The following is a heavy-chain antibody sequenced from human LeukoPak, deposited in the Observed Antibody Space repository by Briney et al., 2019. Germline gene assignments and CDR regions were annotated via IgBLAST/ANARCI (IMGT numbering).Heavy chain of an antibody. CDR3: ARSVDSSGYYFFDY. CDR2: IDPSDSYT. J-gene: IGHJ4*02. Sequence: GESLQISCKASGYSFTSYCGSWLRQMPGKGREWMGRIDPSDSYTNYSPSFQGHVTISADKSISTTFLQWSSLKASDTAMYYCARSVDSSGYYFFDYWGQGTLVTVSS. CDR1: GYSFTSYC. V-gene: IGHV5-10-1*01. D-gene: IGHD3-22*01.